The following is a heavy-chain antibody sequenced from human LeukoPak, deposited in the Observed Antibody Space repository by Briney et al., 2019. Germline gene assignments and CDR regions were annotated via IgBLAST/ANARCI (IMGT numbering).Heavy chain of an antibody. D-gene: IGHD6-13*01. CDR3: ARGSRIAAAGPVDY. CDR2: ISGSGGST. Sequence: GSLRLSCAASGFTFSSYAMSWVRQAPGKGLEWVSAISGSGGSTYYADSVKGRFTISRDNAKNSLYLQMNSLRAEDTALYHCARGSRIAAAGPVDYWGQGTLVTVSS. V-gene: IGHV3-23*01. J-gene: IGHJ4*02. CDR1: GFTFSSYA.